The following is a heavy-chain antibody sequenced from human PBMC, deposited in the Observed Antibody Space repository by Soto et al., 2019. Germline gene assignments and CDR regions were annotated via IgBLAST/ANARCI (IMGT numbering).Heavy chain of an antibody. J-gene: IGHJ5*02. V-gene: IGHV1-24*01. Sequence: ASVKVSCKVSGYTLTELSMHWVRQAPGKGLEWMGGFDPEDGETIYAQKFQGRVTMTEDTSTDTAYMELSSLRSEDTAVYYCATRRGGSYGYDWFDPWGQGTLVTVSS. D-gene: IGHD5-18*01. CDR2: FDPEDGET. CDR1: GYTLTELS. CDR3: ATRRGGSYGYDWFDP.